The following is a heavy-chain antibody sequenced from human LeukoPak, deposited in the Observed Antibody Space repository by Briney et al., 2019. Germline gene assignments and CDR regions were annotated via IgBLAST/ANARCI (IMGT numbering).Heavy chain of an antibody. D-gene: IGHD1-1*01. CDR3: ARPLGQGNEYGMDV. CDR2: IYYSGST. V-gene: IGHV4-59*01. Sequence: SETLSLTCTVSGGSISSYYWSWIRQPPGKGLEWVGYIYYSGSTNYNPSLKSRVTISVDTSKNQFSLKLSSVTAADTAVYYCARPLGQGNEYGMDVWGQGTTVTVSS. CDR1: GGSISSYY. J-gene: IGHJ6*02.